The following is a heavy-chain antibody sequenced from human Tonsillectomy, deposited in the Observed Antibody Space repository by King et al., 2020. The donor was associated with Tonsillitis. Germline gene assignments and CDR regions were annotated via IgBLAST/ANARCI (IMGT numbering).Heavy chain of an antibody. CDR2: IYYSGST. J-gene: IGHJ3*02. CDR1: GGSISSSSYY. D-gene: IGHD3-16*02. Sequence: LQLQESGPGLVKPSETLSLTCTVSGGSISSSSYYWGWIRQPPGKGLEWIGSIYYSGSTYYNPSLKSRVTISVDTSKNQFSLKLSSVTAADTAVYYCASGLMITFGGVIGDAFDIWGQGTMVTVSS. CDR3: ASGLMITFGGVIGDAFDI. V-gene: IGHV4-39*01.